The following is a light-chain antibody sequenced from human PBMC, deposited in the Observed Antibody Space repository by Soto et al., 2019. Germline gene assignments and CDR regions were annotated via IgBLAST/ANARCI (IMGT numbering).Light chain of an antibody. CDR3: QQYNNWPWT. CDR2: GAS. Sequence: EIVMTQSPATLSVSPGQRATLSCRASQSVSNNLAWYQHKPGQAPRLLIYGASTRATGIPARFSGSGSGTESTLTISSLQSEDFAVYYCQQYNNWPWTFGQGTKVEIK. V-gene: IGKV3-15*01. J-gene: IGKJ1*01. CDR1: QSVSNN.